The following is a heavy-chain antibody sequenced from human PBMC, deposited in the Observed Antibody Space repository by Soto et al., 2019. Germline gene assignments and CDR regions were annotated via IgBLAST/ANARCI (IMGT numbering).Heavy chain of an antibody. D-gene: IGHD3-3*01. V-gene: IGHV3-30-3*01. Sequence: QVQLVESGGRVVQPGGSLRLSCAASGFVFSRYAIHWVRQAPGKGLDWVAVISKDGSVNYYADSVRGRFSISRDKSKNTVYLEMNELRGDDTAIFYCARSRSGAVPDSFGYWGQGTLVTVSS. CDR2: ISKDGSVN. J-gene: IGHJ1*01. CDR1: GFVFSRYA. CDR3: ARSRSGAVPDSFGY.